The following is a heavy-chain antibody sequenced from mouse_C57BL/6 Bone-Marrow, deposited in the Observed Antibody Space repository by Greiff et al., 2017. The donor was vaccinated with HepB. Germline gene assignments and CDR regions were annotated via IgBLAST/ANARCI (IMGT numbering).Heavy chain of an antibody. CDR3: ARGGGRNYAMDY. Sequence: LVESGAELARPGASVKLSCKASGYTFTSYGVSWVKQRTGQGLEWIGEIYPRSGNTYYNEKFKGKATLTADKSSSTAYMELRSLTSEDSAVYFCARGGGRNYAMDYWGQGTSVTVSS. CDR2: IYPRSGNT. V-gene: IGHV1-81*01. J-gene: IGHJ4*01. D-gene: IGHD1-1*01. CDR1: GYTFTSYG.